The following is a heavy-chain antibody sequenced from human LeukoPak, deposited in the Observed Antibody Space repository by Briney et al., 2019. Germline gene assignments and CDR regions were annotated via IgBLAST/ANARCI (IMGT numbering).Heavy chain of an antibody. CDR1: GFPFSSYW. V-gene: IGHV3-74*01. CDR2: VNGDGTIT. Sequence: PGGSLRLSCAPSGFPFSSYWMLWVRQAPGKGLVWVSRVNGDGTITTYADFAMGRFTISRDNAKNILYLQMNSLRAEDTAIYYCSRSQFDYWGQGILVTVSS. J-gene: IGHJ4*02. CDR3: SRSQFDY.